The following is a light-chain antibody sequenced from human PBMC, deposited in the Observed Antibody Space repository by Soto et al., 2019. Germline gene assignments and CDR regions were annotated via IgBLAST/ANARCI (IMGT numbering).Light chain of an antibody. J-gene: IGKJ3*01. CDR3: QQYNTWPLT. Sequence: ETVMTQSTPTLSVSPGERPTLSSRASQRVSSNLAWYQQKPGQAPRLLIYDASTRATGIPARCSGSESGTEFTLTISSLQSEDFAVYYWQQYNTWPLTFGPGTKVDIK. V-gene: IGKV3-15*01. CDR1: QRVSSN. CDR2: DAS.